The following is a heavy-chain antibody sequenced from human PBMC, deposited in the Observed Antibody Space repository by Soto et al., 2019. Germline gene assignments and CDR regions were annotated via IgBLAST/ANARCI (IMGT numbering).Heavy chain of an antibody. CDR1: GYTYSDYG. J-gene: IGHJ6*02. D-gene: IGHD5-18*01. Sequence: SLNVSCKASGYTYSDYGISCVRQGHGQGLEWMGWISGYNGNTHYEEKVQDRIKMTTDTSTSTTYLELRSLRSDDTAVYFCARDPGFGFGYSYAFAMDVWGQGTTVTVSS. V-gene: IGHV1-18*01. CDR3: ARDPGFGFGYSYAFAMDV. CDR2: ISGYNGNT.